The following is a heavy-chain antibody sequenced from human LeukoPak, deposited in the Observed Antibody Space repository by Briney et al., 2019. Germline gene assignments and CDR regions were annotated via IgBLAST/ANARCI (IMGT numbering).Heavy chain of an antibody. J-gene: IGHJ4*02. CDR1: GSSISSYY. CDR3: ARHGGAMILAPLDY. V-gene: IGHV4-59*08. CDR2: IYYSGST. D-gene: IGHD3-22*01. Sequence: SETLSLTCTVSGSSISSYYWSWIRQPPGKGLEWIGYIYYSGSTNYNPSLKSRVTISVDTSKNQFSLKLSSVTAPDTAVYYCARHGGAMILAPLDYWGQGTLVTVSS.